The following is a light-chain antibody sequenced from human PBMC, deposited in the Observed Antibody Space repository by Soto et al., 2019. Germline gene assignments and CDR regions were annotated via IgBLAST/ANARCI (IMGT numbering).Light chain of an antibody. V-gene: IGLV2-14*01. CDR2: DVS. CDR3: RSYTPSGPHVV. CDR1: SSDVGGYNY. Sequence: QSALTQPASVSGSPGQSITISCTGTSSDVGGYNYVSWYQQHPGKAPKLMIYDVSNRPSGVSNRFSGSKSGNKASLTISEVHAEDPAEHYCRSYTPSGPHVVFGGGTEPTLL. J-gene: IGLJ2*01.